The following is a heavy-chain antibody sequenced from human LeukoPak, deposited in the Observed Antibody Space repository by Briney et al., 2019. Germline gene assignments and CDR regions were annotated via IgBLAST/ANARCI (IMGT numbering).Heavy chain of an antibody. CDR3: AITGSGYPPEFDY. V-gene: IGHV4-59*08. CDR2: IYYSGST. Sequence: ETQSLTCTVSGGSIISYYWSWIRQPPGKGLEWIGYIYYSGSTNYNPSLKSRVTISVETSKNQFSLKLSSVTAADTAVYYCAITGSGYPPEFDYWGQGTLHSVSS. CDR1: GGSIISYY. J-gene: IGHJ4*02. D-gene: IGHD3-22*01.